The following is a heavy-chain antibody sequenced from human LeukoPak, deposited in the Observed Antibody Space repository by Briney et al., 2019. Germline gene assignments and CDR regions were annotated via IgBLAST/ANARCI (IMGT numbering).Heavy chain of an antibody. Sequence: GGSLRLSCAASGFTFSSYSINLVRQAPGKGLEWVSSISSSSSCIYYADSVTGRFTISRDNAKNSLYLQMNSLRAEDTAVYYCARGLSGSYGMDVWGQGTTVTVSS. CDR2: ISSSSSCI. CDR3: ARGLSGSYGMDV. V-gene: IGHV3-21*01. J-gene: IGHJ6*02. D-gene: IGHD3-10*01. CDR1: GFTFSSYS.